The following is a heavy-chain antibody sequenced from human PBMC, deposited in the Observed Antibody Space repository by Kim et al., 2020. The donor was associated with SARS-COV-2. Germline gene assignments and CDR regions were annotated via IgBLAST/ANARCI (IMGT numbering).Heavy chain of an antibody. CDR3: ARKWDP. CDR2: QGGVDK. Sequence: QGGVDKFYVDYVKGRFTISRDNAKKSLYLQMNSLSAEDTAVYYCARKWDPGGQGTLVTVSS. J-gene: IGHJ5*02. D-gene: IGHD1-26*01. V-gene: IGHV3-7*01.